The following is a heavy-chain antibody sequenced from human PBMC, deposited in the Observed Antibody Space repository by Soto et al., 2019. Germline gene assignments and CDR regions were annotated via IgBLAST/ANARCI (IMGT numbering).Heavy chain of an antibody. CDR1: GFTFDDYT. Sequence: EVQLVESGGVVVQPGGSLRLSCAASGFTFDDYTMHWVRQAPGKGLEWVSAISGSGGSTYYADSVKGRFTISRDNSKNTLYLQMNSLRAEDTAVYYCAKGWVGGDYDPNWFDPWGQGTLVTVSS. CDR2: ISGSGGST. CDR3: AKGWVGGDYDPNWFDP. D-gene: IGHD4-17*01. J-gene: IGHJ5*02. V-gene: IGHV3-23*04.